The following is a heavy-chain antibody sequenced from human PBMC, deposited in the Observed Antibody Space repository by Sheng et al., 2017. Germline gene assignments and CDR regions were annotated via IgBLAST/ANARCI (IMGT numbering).Heavy chain of an antibody. CDR1: GFTFSSYA. CDR3: ARVFVPYFWSGYLDY. Sequence: QVQLVESGGGVVQPGRSLRLSCAASGFTFSSYAMHWVRQAPGKGLEWVAVISYDGSNKYYADSVKGRFTISRDNSKNTLYLQMNSLRPEDTAVYYCARVFVPYFWSGYLDYWGQGTLVTVSS. D-gene: IGHD3-3*01. J-gene: IGHJ4*02. CDR2: ISYDGSNK. V-gene: IGHV3-30*04.